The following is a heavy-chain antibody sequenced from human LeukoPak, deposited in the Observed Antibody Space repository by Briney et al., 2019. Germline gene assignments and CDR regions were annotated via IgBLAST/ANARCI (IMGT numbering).Heavy chain of an antibody. V-gene: IGHV4-59*01. J-gene: IGHJ5*02. Sequence: PSETLSLTCTVAGDSLGANYWKWIRQPPGKGLEWIAYINYRGNTNYNPHLKSRVTISVDTSKNQLSLTLRPVTAADTAVYYCARGGLGIVPATIGTFDPWGQGTLVTVSS. CDR1: GDSLGANY. CDR2: INYRGNT. CDR3: ARGGLGIVPATIGTFDP. D-gene: IGHD2-2*01.